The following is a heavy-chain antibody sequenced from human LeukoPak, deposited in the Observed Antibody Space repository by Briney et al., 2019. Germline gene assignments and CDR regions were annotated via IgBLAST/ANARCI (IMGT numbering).Heavy chain of an antibody. CDR3: ARDYSTVTTFFDY. Sequence: ASVRVSCKASGYIFTNNAMHWVRQAPGQRREWMGWINTDKGNTKYSQEFQDRVTITRDTSGSTAYMELRSLRSEDMAVYYCARDYSTVTTFFDYWGQGTLVTVSS. J-gene: IGHJ4*02. CDR1: GYIFTNNA. V-gene: IGHV1-3*03. D-gene: IGHD4-17*01. CDR2: INTDKGNT.